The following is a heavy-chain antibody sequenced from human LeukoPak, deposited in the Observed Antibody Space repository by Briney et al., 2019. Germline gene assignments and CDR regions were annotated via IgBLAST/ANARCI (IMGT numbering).Heavy chain of an antibody. CDR1: GFTFRSYG. J-gene: IGHJ4*02. V-gene: IGHV3-33*01. D-gene: IGHD5-12*01. Sequence: PGGSLRLSCATSGFTFRSYGMHWVRQAPGKGLEWVADIWYDGSNKYYADSVKGRFTISRDNSKNTVSLQMTSLRAEDTAVYYCARAYSGFSSRGLDYWGQGTLVSVSS. CDR3: ARAYSGFSSRGLDY. CDR2: IWYDGSNK.